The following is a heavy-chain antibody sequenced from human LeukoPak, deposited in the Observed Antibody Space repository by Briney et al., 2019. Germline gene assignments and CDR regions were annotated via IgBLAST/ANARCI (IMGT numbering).Heavy chain of an antibody. CDR1: GGSINNYY. CDR2: IHSSGST. D-gene: IGHD3-10*01. CDR3: VAGLCRVTVVRGPTTFDY. J-gene: IGHJ4*02. V-gene: IGHV4-4*07. Sequence: PSETLSLTCSFSGGSINNYYWSWIRQPAGKGLEWVGLIHSSGSTAYKHSLQGRATMSIDTSKKEFSLNLKSVTAADTAVYDCVAGLCRVTVVRGPTTFDYWGQGTLVTVSS.